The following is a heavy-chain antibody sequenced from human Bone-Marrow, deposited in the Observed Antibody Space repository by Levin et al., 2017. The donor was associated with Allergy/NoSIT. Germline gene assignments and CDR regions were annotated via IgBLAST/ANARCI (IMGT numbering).Heavy chain of an antibody. V-gene: IGHV3-13*04. CDR2: IGTAADS. CDR3: ARVALPRYCTSTSCSDSGYYFDY. Sequence: GGSLRLSCAASGFTFSSYDMHWVRQATGRGLECVSAIGTAADSYYSGSVKGRFTVSRDNAKNSFYLQMNSLRAGDTAVYYCARVALPRYCTSTSCSDSGYYFDYWGQGTLVTVSS. J-gene: IGHJ4*02. CDR1: GFTFSSYD. D-gene: IGHD2-2*01.